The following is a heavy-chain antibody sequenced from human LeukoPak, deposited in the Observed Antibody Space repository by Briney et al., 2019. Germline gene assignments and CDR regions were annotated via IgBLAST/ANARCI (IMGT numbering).Heavy chain of an antibody. CDR2: INPNGGGT. CDR3: ARDVDHNESRGKGLVDI. Sequence: VKASCNASGYTFTGYYMHWVRQAPGQGLEWMGWINPNGGGTNYAQKFQGRVTMTRDTSISTAYMELTRLRSDDAAVYYCARDVDHNESRGKGLVDIWGQGTMVTVSS. V-gene: IGHV1-2*02. CDR1: GYTFTGYY. D-gene: IGHD3-22*01. J-gene: IGHJ3*02.